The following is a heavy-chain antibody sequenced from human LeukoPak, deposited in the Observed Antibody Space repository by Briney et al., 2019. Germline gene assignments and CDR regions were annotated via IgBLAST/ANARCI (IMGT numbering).Heavy chain of an antibody. CDR1: GYTFNNYA. V-gene: IGHV1-46*02. J-gene: IGHJ4*02. D-gene: IGHD5/OR15-5a*01. CDR3: ARGFDGLRLKGQYFDY. CDR2: INPSGGST. Sequence: ASVKVSCKASGYTFNNYAINWVRQAPGQGLEWMGIINPSGGSTSYAQKFQGRVTMTRDTSTSTVYMEVTSLRSEDTAVYYCARGFDGLRLKGQYFDYWGQGTLVTVSS.